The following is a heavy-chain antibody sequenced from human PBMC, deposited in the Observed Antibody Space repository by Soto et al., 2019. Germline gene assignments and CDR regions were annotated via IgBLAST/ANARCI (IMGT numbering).Heavy chain of an antibody. J-gene: IGHJ4*02. D-gene: IGHD3-22*01. V-gene: IGHV5-51*01. CDR1: GYSFTIYC. CDR2: IYPGDSDT. CDR3: ARCRYYDSSGGYYFDY. Sequence: GESLKMSCDGSGYSFTIYCIGLVLRMPGKGLEWMGIIYPGDSDTRYSPSFQGQVTISADKSISTAYLQWSSLKASDTAMYYCARCRYYDSSGGYYFDYWGQGTLVTVSS.